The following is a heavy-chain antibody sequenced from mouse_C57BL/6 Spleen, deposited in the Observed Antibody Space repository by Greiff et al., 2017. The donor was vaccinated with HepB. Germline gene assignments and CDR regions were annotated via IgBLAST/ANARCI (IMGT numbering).Heavy chain of an antibody. Sequence: QVQLQQPGTELVKPGASVKLSCKASGYTFTSYWMHWVKQRPGQGLEWIVNINPSNGGTNYNEKFKSKATLAVDKSSSTAYMQLSSLTSEDSAVYDCARSRYDGYYFDYWGQGTTLTVSS. D-gene: IGHD2-3*01. J-gene: IGHJ2*01. CDR1: GYTFTSYW. CDR2: INPSNGGT. CDR3: ARSRYDGYYFDY. V-gene: IGHV1-53*01.